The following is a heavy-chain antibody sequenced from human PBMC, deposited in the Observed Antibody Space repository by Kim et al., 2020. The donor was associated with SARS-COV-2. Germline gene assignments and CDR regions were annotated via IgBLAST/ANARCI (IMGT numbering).Heavy chain of an antibody. V-gene: IGHV1-18*01. CDR3: ARDFHPYYYYGMDV. CDR1: GYTFTSYG. Sequence: ASVKVSCKASGYTFTSYGISWVRQAPGQGLEWMGWISAYNGNTNYAQKLQGRVTMTTDTSTSTAYMELRSLRSDDTAVYYCARDFHPYYYYGMDVWGQGTTVTVSS. J-gene: IGHJ6*02. CDR2: ISAYNGNT.